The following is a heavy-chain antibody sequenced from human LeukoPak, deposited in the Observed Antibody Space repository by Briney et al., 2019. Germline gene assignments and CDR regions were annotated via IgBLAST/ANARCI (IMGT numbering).Heavy chain of an antibody. Sequence: PSETLSLTCTVSGGSISNSYWTWIRQPPGKGLEWIGYVDHTGSTNFNPSLNGRVSISRDTSKNLFSLRLRSVTAADTAVYFCARGRVSSSTWYSTYYYYFYMDVWGKGTTVTVSS. D-gene: IGHD1-1*01. CDR3: ARGRVSSSTWYSTYYYYFYMDV. V-gene: IGHV4-59*01. CDR2: VDHTGST. J-gene: IGHJ6*03. CDR1: GGSISNSY.